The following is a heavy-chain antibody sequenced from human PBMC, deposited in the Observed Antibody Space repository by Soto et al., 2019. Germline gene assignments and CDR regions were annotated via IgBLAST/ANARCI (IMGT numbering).Heavy chain of an antibody. CDR3: ARAGRGSDNWFDP. CDR2: INPNSGGT. V-gene: IGHV1-2*04. CDR1: GYTFTGYY. D-gene: IGHD1-1*01. J-gene: IGHJ5*02. Sequence: ASVKVSCKASGYTFTGYYMHWVRQAPGQGLEWMGWINPNSGGTNYAQKFQGWVTMTRDTSISTAYMELSRLRSDDTAVYYCARAGRGSDNWFDPWGQGTLVTVSS.